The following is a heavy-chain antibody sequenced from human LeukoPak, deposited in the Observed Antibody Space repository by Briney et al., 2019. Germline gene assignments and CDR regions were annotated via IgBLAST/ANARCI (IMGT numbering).Heavy chain of an antibody. V-gene: IGHV4-34*01. Sequence: SETLSLTCAVYGGSFSGYYWSWIRKPPGKGLEWIGEINHSGSTNYNPSLKSRVTISVDTSKNQFSLKLSSVTAADTVVYYCARWEPLWYAFDIWGQGTMVTVSS. CDR2: INHSGST. CDR3: ARWEPLWYAFDI. J-gene: IGHJ3*02. CDR1: GGSFSGYY. D-gene: IGHD5-18*01.